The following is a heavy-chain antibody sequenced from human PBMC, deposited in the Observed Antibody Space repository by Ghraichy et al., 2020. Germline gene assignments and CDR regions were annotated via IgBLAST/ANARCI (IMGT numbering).Heavy chain of an antibody. Sequence: ASVKVSCKASGYTFTNYDISWVRQARGQGPEWMGWVNPISTNSGYAQNFEGRVSLTSDTSTSTAYMELHGLRSDDTAIYYCARALRNHLLSDYWGQGTLVTVSS. CDR3: ARALRNHLLSDY. CDR2: VNPISTNS. J-gene: IGHJ4*02. CDR1: GYTFTNYD. D-gene: IGHD1-14*01. V-gene: IGHV1-8*02.